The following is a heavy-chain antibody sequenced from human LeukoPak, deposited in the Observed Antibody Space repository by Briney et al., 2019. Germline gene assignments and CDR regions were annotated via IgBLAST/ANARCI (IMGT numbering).Heavy chain of an antibody. V-gene: IGHV3-7*01. CDR2: IKQDESEK. CDR1: EFTFSSYW. D-gene: IGHD1-14*01. J-gene: IGHJ4*02. CDR3: ARDRGRNSFDN. Sequence: GGSLRLSCAASEFTFSSYWMSWVRQAPGKGLEWVANIKQDESEKYYVDSVKGRFTISRDNSKNSLYLQLTSLRAEDTALYYCARDRGRNSFDNWGQGTLVSVSS.